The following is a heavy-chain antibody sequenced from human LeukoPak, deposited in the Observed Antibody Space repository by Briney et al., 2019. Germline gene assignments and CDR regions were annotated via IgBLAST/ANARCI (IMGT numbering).Heavy chain of an antibody. Sequence: PGRSLRLSCAASGFTFSSYAMHWVRQAPGKGLEWVAVISYDGSNKYYADSVKGRFTISRDNSKNTLYLQMNSLRAEDTAVYYCARDPNHDYVTGNLDYWGQGTLVTVSS. CDR1: GFTFSSYA. V-gene: IGHV3-30*04. CDR3: ARDPNHDYVTGNLDY. CDR2: ISYDGSNK. J-gene: IGHJ4*02. D-gene: IGHD4-17*01.